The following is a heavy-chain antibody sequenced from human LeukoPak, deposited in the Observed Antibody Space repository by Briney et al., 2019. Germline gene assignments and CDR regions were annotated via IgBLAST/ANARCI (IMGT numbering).Heavy chain of an antibody. Sequence: PGGSLRLSCAASGFTFSSYGMHWVRQAPGKGLEWVAFIRYDGSNKYYADSVKGRFTISRDNSKNTLYLQMNSLRAEDTAVYYCARVEGSHRGGFDYWGQGTLVTVSS. CDR3: ARVEGSHRGGFDY. CDR1: GFTFSSYG. D-gene: IGHD2-15*01. J-gene: IGHJ4*02. CDR2: IRYDGSNK. V-gene: IGHV3-30*02.